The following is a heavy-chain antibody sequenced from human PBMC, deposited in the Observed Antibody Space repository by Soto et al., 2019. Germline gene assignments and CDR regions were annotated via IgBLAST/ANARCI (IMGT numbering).Heavy chain of an antibody. D-gene: IGHD6-19*01. V-gene: IGHV1-18*01. CDR1: GYTFTSFG. CDR2: ISAYNGDT. Sequence: GASVKVSCKASGYTFTSFGITWLRQAPGQGLEWMGWISAYNGDTNYAQNLQGRVTMTTDTSTNTAYMELRSLRSDDTAVYYCARSMSGWYEFDYWGQGTLVTVSS. J-gene: IGHJ4*02. CDR3: ARSMSGWYEFDY.